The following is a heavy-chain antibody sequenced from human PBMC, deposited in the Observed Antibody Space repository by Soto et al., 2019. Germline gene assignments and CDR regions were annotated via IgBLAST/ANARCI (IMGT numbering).Heavy chain of an antibody. CDR1: GGSINRSNYY. Sequence: QLQLQESGPGLVKPSETLSLSCSVSGGSINRSNYYWDWIRQPPGKGLEWIGTIYYNGTAYYNPTLKSRVTMSVDTATNQFSLKLISVTAADAAVYYCARHFVAVVIKGWGYWGQGTLVTVSS. V-gene: IGHV4-39*01. J-gene: IGHJ4*02. D-gene: IGHD3-22*01. CDR2: IYYNGTA. CDR3: ARHFVAVVIKGWGY.